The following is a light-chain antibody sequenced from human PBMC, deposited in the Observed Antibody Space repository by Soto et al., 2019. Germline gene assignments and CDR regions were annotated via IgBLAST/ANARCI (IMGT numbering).Light chain of an antibody. Sequence: EIVLTQSPAILSLSPGERATLSSRASQSVSSYLAWYQQKPGQAPRLLIYDASNRATGIPARFSGSGSGTDFTLTISILEPEDFAGYYCQQHSNWPLTFGGGTKVEIK. J-gene: IGKJ4*01. CDR1: QSVSSY. CDR2: DAS. CDR3: QQHSNWPLT. V-gene: IGKV3-11*01.